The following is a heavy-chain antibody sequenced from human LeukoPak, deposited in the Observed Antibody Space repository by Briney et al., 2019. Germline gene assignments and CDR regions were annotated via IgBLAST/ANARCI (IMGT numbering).Heavy chain of an antibody. V-gene: IGHV1-2*04. CDR1: GYTFTGYY. Sequence: ASVKVSCKVSGYTFTGYYMHWVRQAPGQGLEWMGWINPNSGGTNYAQNFQGWVTMTRDTSISTAYMELSRLRSDDTAVYYCARAQAAAGPGYFDYWGQGTLVTVSS. J-gene: IGHJ4*02. D-gene: IGHD6-13*01. CDR3: ARAQAAAGPGYFDY. CDR2: INPNSGGT.